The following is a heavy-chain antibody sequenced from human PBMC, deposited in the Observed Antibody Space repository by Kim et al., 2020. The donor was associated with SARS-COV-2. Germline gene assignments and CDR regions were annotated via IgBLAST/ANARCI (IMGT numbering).Heavy chain of an antibody. J-gene: IGHJ6*03. D-gene: IGHD3-3*01. Sequence: LKGRVTMSVDTSKNQFSLKLSSVTAADTAVYYCARGYDSARGYYYYMDVWGKGTTVTVSS. CDR3: ARGYDSARGYYYYMDV. V-gene: IGHV4-4*06.